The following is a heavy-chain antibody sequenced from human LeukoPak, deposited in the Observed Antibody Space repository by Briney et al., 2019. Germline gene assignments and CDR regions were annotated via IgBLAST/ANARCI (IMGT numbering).Heavy chain of an antibody. Sequence: VASVKVSCKASGYSFTSCYMHWVRQAPGQGLEWMGIFNPTSGSTTYAQKFQGRVTVTRDTSTSTVHMELSSLRSDDTAVYYCARGHSLAVAGRQNWFDPWGQGTLVTVFS. CDR2: FNPTSGST. CDR3: ARGHSLAVAGRQNWFDP. CDR1: GYSFTSCY. J-gene: IGHJ5*02. V-gene: IGHV1-46*01. D-gene: IGHD6-19*01.